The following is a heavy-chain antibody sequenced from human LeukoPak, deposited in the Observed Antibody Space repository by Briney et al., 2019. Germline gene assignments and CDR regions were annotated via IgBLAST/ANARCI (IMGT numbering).Heavy chain of an antibody. CDR1: GFTFDDYA. Sequence: GGSLRLSCAASGFTFDDYAMHWVRQAPGKGLEWVSGISWASGSIGYADSVKGRFTISRDNAKNSLYLQMNSLRAEDTAVYYCARTYYDILTGYNPYFDYWGQGILVTVSS. D-gene: IGHD3-9*01. CDR3: ARTYYDILTGYNPYFDY. V-gene: IGHV3-9*01. CDR2: ISWASGSI. J-gene: IGHJ4*02.